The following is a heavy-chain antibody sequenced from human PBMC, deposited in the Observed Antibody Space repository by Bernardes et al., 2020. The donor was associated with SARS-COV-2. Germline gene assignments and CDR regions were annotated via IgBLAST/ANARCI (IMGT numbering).Heavy chain of an antibody. J-gene: IGHJ3*01. V-gene: IGHV3-21*06. CDR1: GFTFTNHT. D-gene: IGHD3-3*01. CDR2: ISSSSSYI. CDR3: ATERQSLTVFGVGHDAFDF. Sequence: GGSLRLSCAASGFTFTNHTMNWVRQAPGKGLEWVSSISSSSSYIFYADEVKGRFTISRDNAKNSVYLQMNSLRAEDTAVYHCATERQSLTVFGVGHDAFDFWGQGTMVTVSS.